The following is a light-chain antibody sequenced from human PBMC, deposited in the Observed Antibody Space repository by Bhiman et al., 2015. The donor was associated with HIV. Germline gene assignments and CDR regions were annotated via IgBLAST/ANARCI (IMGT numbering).Light chain of an antibody. Sequence: QSVLTQPPSVSATPGQRVTISCSGSSSNIGSNTVNWYQQVPGTAPKLLIYRNNQRPSGVPDRFSGSKSGTSASLAISGLQAEDEAAYYCAGWDDSLNGFVGFGGGTKLTVL. CDR2: RNN. V-gene: IGLV1-44*01. J-gene: IGLJ2*01. CDR1: SSNIGSNT. CDR3: AGWDDSLNGFVG.